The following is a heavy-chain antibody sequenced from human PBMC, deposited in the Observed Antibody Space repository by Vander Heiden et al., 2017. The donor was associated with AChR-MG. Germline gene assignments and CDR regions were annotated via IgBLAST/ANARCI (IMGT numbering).Heavy chain of an antibody. CDR3: ARGGGAHDYRNYYYYGMDV. D-gene: IGHD4-4*01. J-gene: IGHJ6*02. Sequence: QVQLVQSGAEVKKPGASVKVSCKASGYTFTGYYLHWVRQAPGQGLEWMGWINPNSGGTNYAQKFQGRVTMTRDTSISTAYMELSRLRSDDTAVYYCARGGGAHDYRNYYYYGMDVWGQGTTVTVSS. CDR1: GYTFTGYY. CDR2: INPNSGGT. V-gene: IGHV1-2*02.